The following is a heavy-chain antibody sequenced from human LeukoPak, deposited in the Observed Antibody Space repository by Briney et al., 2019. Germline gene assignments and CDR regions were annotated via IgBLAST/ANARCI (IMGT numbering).Heavy chain of an antibody. Sequence: GGSLRLSCAVSGFTFDDYAMHWVRQVPGEGLEWVSGISWNSDTIDLADSVKGRFTISRDNAKNSLYLQMNSLRAEDTAVYYCAELGITMIGGVWGKGTTVTISS. CDR2: ISWNSDTI. CDR1: GFTFDDYA. D-gene: IGHD3-10*02. J-gene: IGHJ6*04. CDR3: AELGITMIGGV. V-gene: IGHV3-9*01.